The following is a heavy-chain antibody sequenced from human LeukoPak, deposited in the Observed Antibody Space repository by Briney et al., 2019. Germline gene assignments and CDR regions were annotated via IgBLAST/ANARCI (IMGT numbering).Heavy chain of an antibody. Sequence: SESLSLTCTVSGGSISGYYWSWIRPPPGKGVEWIGFFYYSGSTNYNPSLKSRVTISVDTSKNQISLRLSSVTAADTAVYYCARDAEMATPYYYGMDVWGQGTTVTVSS. CDR1: GGSISGYY. D-gene: IGHD5-24*01. J-gene: IGHJ6*02. CDR2: FYYSGST. V-gene: IGHV4-59*01. CDR3: ARDAEMATPYYYGMDV.